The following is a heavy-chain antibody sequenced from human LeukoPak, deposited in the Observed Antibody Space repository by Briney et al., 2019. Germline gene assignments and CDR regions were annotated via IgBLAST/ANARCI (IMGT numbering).Heavy chain of an antibody. CDR2: ISAYNGNT. J-gene: IGHJ6*02. CDR3: ARDAEYSSGWYSRVSYYYYGMDV. Sequence: GASVKVSCKASGYTFTSYGISWERQAPGQGLEWMGWISAYNGNTNYAQKLQGRVTMTTDTSTSTAYMELRSLRSDDTAVYYCARDAEYSSGWYSRVSYYYYGMDVWGQGTTVTVSS. V-gene: IGHV1-18*01. D-gene: IGHD6-19*01. CDR1: GYTFTSYG.